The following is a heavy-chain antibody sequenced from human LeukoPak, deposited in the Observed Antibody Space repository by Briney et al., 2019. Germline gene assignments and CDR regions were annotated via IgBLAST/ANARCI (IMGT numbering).Heavy chain of an antibody. V-gene: IGHV4-61*02. Sequence: SQTLSLTCTVSGGSISSGSYYWSWIRQPAGKGLEWIGRIYTSGSTNYNPSLKSRVTISVDTSKNQFSLKLSSVTAADTVVYYCASITIFGVVIRGSSDYWGQGTLVTVSS. CDR2: IYTSGST. J-gene: IGHJ4*02. D-gene: IGHD3-3*01. CDR1: GGSISSGSYY. CDR3: ASITIFGVVIRGSSDY.